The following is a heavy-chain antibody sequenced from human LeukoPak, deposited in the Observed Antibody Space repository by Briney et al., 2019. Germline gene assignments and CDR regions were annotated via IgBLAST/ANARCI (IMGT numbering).Heavy chain of an antibody. Sequence: SQTLSLNCTVSGGSISSGSYYWSWIRQPAGKGLEWIGRIYTSGSSNYNPSLKSRVTISVDTSKNQVSLKLSSVTAADTAIYYCARDKWSGFDYWGQGTLVTVSS. J-gene: IGHJ4*02. CDR1: GGSISSGSYY. D-gene: IGHD3-3*01. CDR2: IYTSGSS. CDR3: ARDKWSGFDY. V-gene: IGHV4-61*02.